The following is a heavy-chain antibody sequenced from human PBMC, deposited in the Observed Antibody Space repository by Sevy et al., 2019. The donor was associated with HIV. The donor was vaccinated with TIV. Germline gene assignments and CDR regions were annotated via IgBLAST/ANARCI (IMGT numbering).Heavy chain of an antibody. V-gene: IGHV3-7*01. J-gene: IGHJ4*02. CDR2: IKQDGSEK. CDR1: GFTFTTYW. CDR3: ERGIFNALD. Sequence: GGSLRLSCAASGFTFTTYWMTWVRQAPGKGLEWVANIKQDGSEKYYVDSVKGRFTISRDNAKNSVYLQMNSLRVEDTAVYYCERGIFNALDWGQGTLVTVSS. D-gene: IGHD1-20*01.